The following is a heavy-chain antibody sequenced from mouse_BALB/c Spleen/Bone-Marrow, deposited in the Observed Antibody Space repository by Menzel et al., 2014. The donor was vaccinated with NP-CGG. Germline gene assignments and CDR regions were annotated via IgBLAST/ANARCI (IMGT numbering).Heavy chain of an antibody. V-gene: IGHV2-6-7*01. D-gene: IGHD2-4*01. Sequence: QVQLQQSGPGLVAPSESLSITCTVSGFSLTGYGVNWVRQPPGKGLEWLGLIWGDGSTDYNSTLKSRLSVSKDNSKSQVFLKMHSLITDDTATYYCAKLINHDYGYHPMDYWGQGTSVTVSS. J-gene: IGHJ4*01. CDR1: GFSLTGYG. CDR3: AKLINHDYGYHPMDY. CDR2: IWGDGST.